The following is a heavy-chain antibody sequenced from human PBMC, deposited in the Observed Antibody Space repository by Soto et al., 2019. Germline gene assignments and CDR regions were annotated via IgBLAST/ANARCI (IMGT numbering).Heavy chain of an antibody. J-gene: IGHJ6*02. V-gene: IGHV4-59*08. D-gene: IGHD4-17*01. CDR3: VRQGIDYLHGLVDV. CDR1: SGPDRSHN. Sequence: QVQLQQSGPRLVKPSETLSLTCTVSSGPDRSHNWGWIRQPPGRGLEWIGYVYYTGATAYNPSLRRRVTISADTSTNDISLTLNSVTAADTAVYYCVRQGIDYLHGLVDVWGQGTTVSVSS. CDR2: VYYTGAT.